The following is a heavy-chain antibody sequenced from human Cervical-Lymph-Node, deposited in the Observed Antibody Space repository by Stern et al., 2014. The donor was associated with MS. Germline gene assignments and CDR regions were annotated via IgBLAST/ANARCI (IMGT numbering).Heavy chain of an antibody. CDR2: IYPGDSDI. CDR1: GYNFINYW. D-gene: IGHD2-21*01. CDR3: ARWSVACDY. Sequence: EVQLVQSGADLKEPGESLKISCKTSGYNFINYWIAWVRQVPGKGLGWIWIIYPGDSDIRYSPSFPGHVTMSVDKSKTTAYLQWKSLKASDTAVYYCARWSVACDYWGQGALITVSS. J-gene: IGHJ4*02. V-gene: IGHV5-51*03.